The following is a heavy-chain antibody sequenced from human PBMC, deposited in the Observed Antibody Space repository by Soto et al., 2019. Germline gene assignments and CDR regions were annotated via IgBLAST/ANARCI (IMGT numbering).Heavy chain of an antibody. V-gene: IGHV4-61*01. CDR2: ISYSGST. J-gene: IGHJ6*02. D-gene: IGHD3-3*01. CDR1: GGSVSSGTYY. CDR3: ATVKSRVFGVVIFAGAVGV. Sequence: SETLSLTCTVSGGSVSSGTYYWSWIRQPPGKGLEWIGYISYSGSTTYNPSLNSRVTISVHASNNQFSLKLSSVTAADTAVYYCATVKSRVFGVVIFAGAVGVWGQGTTVTVSS.